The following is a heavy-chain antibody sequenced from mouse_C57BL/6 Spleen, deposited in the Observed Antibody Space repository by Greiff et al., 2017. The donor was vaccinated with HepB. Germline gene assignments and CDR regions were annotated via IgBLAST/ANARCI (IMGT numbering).Heavy chain of an antibody. CDR1: GFTFSDYY. J-gene: IGHJ3*01. Sequence: EVMLVESGGGLVQPGGSLKLSCAASGFTFSDYYMYWVRQTPEKRLEWVAYISNGGGSTYYPDTVKGRFTISRDNAKNTLYLQMSRLKSEDTAMYYCARPWAYWGQGTLVTVSA. CDR2: ISNGGGST. CDR3: ARPWAY. V-gene: IGHV5-12*01.